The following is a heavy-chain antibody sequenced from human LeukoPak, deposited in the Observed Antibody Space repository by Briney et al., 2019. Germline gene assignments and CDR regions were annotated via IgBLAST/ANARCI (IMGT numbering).Heavy chain of an antibody. J-gene: IGHJ5*02. CDR2: ISYDGSNK. CDR1: GFTFSNYG. CDR3: AKVPDSSGFFDP. D-gene: IGHD3-22*01. Sequence: GRSLRLSCAASGFTFSNYGMHWVRQAPGKGLEWVAVISYDGSNKYYADSVKGRFTVSRDNSMNTLYLQMNSLRAEDTAVYYCAKVPDSSGFFDPWGQGTLVTVSS. V-gene: IGHV3-30*18.